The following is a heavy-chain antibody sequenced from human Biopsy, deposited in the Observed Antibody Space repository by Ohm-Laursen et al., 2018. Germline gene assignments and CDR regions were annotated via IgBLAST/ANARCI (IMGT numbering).Heavy chain of an antibody. D-gene: IGHD3-3*01. Sequence: VTLSLTCSVSGGSIISYYWTWIRQPPGKGLEWIGHVYNGGITNYNPSLKSRVTISKDTSNNQFSPQVNSVTAADTAVYYCARTPRDSFWSGSYKRGLWFDPWGQGTLVIVSS. CDR1: GGSIISYY. CDR3: ARTPRDSFWSGSYKRGLWFDP. V-gene: IGHV4-59*01. J-gene: IGHJ5*02. CDR2: VYNGGIT.